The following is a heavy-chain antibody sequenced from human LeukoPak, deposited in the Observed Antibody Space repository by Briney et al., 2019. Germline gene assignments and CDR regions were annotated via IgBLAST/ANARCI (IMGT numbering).Heavy chain of an antibody. D-gene: IGHD2-2*01. CDR2: TYYRSKWYN. CDR1: GDSVSSNSAA. V-gene: IGHV6-1*01. CDR3: ARGVVAPNWFDP. Sequence: SQTFSLTCAISGDSVSSNSAAWNWIRQSPSRGLEWLGRTYYRSKWYNDYAVSVKSRITINPDTSKNQFSLQLNSVTPEDTAVYRCARGVVAPNWFDPWGQGTLVTVSS. J-gene: IGHJ5*02.